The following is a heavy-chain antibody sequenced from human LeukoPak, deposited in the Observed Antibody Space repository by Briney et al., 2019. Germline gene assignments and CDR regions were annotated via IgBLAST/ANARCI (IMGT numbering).Heavy chain of an antibody. J-gene: IGHJ6*02. CDR3: AKGYSYEHYYGMDV. CDR1: GFTFSSYG. CDR2: ISYDGSNK. D-gene: IGHD5-18*01. Sequence: PGGSLRLSCAASGFTFSSYGMHWVRQAPGKGLEWVAVISYDGSNKYYADSVKGRFTISRDNSKNTLYLQMNSLRAEDTALYYCAKGYSYEHYYGMDVWGQGTTVTVSS. V-gene: IGHV3-30*18.